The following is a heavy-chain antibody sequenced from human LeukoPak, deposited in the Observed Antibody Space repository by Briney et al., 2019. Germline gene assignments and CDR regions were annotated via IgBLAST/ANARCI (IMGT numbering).Heavy chain of an antibody. CDR2: LTASGETT. CDR1: GFTFSSYA. Sequence: GGSLRLSCAASGFTFSSYAMSWVRQAPGKGLEWVSALTASGETTYYADSVKGRFTISGDNSKNTLFLQMNSLSPEDTAVYYCAANGESTDWHWNYWGQGTLITVSS. D-gene: IGHD3-9*01. V-gene: IGHV3-23*01. CDR3: AANGESTDWHWNY. J-gene: IGHJ4*02.